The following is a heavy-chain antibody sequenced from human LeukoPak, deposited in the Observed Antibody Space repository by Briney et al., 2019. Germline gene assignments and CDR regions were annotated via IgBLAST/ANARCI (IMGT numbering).Heavy chain of an antibody. CDR3: AKGSSNWRDYYYFDY. D-gene: IGHD6-13*01. V-gene: IGHV3-30*18. CDR2: ISDDGINK. CDR1: GFTFSTYG. Sequence: PGGSLRLSCAASGFTFSTYGMHWVRQAPGKGLEWVAVISDDGINKYYIDSVKGRFTISRDNSKNTLYLQMNSLRDEDTAVYYCAKGSSNWRDYYYFDYWGQGTLVTVSS. J-gene: IGHJ4*02.